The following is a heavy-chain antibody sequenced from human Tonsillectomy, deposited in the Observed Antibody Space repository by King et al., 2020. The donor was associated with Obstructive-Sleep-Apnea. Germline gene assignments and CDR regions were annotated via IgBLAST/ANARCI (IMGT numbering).Heavy chain of an antibody. CDR1: GGSISSVIYY. J-gene: IGHJ5*02. V-gene: IGHV4-31*03. CDR2: IYYSGST. Sequence: QLQESGPGLVKPSQTLSLTCTVSGGSISSVIYYWSWIRQHPGKGLEWIGYIYYSGSTYYNPSLKSRVSISVDTSKNQFSLKLRSVTAADTAVYYCARDVMGEDTSGWFGWFDPWGQGTLVTVSS. D-gene: IGHD6-19*01. CDR3: ARDVMGEDTSGWFGWFDP.